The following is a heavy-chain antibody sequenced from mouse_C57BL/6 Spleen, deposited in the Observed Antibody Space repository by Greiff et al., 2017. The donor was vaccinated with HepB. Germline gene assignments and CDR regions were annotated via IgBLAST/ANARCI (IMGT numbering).Heavy chain of an antibody. CDR1: GYAFSSYW. CDR2: IYPGDGDT. D-gene: IGHD1-3*01. Sequence: QVQLQQSGAELVKPGASVKISCKASGYAFSSYWMNWVKQRPGKGLEWIGQIYPGDGDTNYNGKFKGKATLTADKSSSKAYMQLSRLTSEDSAVYFWASKRGISVSWFAYWGQGTRVTVSA. CDR3: ASKRGISVSWFAY. V-gene: IGHV1-80*01. J-gene: IGHJ3*01.